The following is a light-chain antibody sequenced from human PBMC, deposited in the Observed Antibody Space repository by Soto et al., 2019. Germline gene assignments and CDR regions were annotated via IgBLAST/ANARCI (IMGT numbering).Light chain of an antibody. CDR3: SSYTITHIPVI. Sequence: QSALTQPASVSGSPGQSITISCTGTSGDIGGYNYVSWYQQHPGKAPKLLISEVTNRPSGVSNRFSGSKSGNTASLTISGLQAEDEADYYCSSYTITHIPVIFGGGTKLTVL. CDR2: EVT. V-gene: IGLV2-14*01. CDR1: SGDIGGYNY. J-gene: IGLJ2*01.